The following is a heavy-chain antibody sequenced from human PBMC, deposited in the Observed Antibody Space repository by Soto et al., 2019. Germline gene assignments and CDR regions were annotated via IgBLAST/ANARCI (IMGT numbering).Heavy chain of an antibody. V-gene: IGHV3-23*01. CDR3: AKVGPFLPYYYSGLDV. J-gene: IGHJ6*02. Sequence: LKLGCAACGDRFWSSAVNGALKKTGKGLEWVSAISGSGGNTYYADSVKGRFTISRDNSKDTMYLQMNSLRAEDTAVYYCAKVGPFLPYYYSGLDVWGQGTAVPVSS. CDR2: ISGSGGNT. CDR1: GDRFWSSA.